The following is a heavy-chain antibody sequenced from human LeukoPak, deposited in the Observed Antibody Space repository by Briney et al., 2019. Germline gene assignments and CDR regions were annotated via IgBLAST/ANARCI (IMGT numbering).Heavy chain of an antibody. D-gene: IGHD3-10*01. V-gene: IGHV4-38-2*02. CDR2: IYHSGST. CDR1: GYSISSGYY. Sequence: SETLSLTCAVSGYSISSGYYWGWIRQPPGKGLEWIGSIYHSGSTYYNPSLKSRVTISVDTSKNQFSLKLSSVTAADTAVYYCARDSGLYYYGSGSYLGYWGQGTLVTVSS. CDR3: ARDSGLYYYGSGSYLGY. J-gene: IGHJ4*02.